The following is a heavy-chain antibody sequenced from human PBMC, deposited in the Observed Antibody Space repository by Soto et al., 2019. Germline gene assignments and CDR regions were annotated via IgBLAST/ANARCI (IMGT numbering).Heavy chain of an antibody. D-gene: IGHD2-15*01. CDR2: IYYSGST. J-gene: IGHJ5*02. Sequence: ASETLSLTCTDSGGSVSRGSYYWSWIRQPPGKGLEWIGYIYYSGSTNYNPSLKSRVTISVDTSKNQFSLKLSSVTAADTAVYYCARGPRDCSGGSCYRWFDPWGQEPWSPSPQ. V-gene: IGHV4-61*01. CDR1: GGSVSRGSYY. CDR3: ARGPRDCSGGSCYRWFDP.